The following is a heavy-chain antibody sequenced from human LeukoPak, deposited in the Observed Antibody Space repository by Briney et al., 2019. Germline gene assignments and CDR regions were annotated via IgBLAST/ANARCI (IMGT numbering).Heavy chain of an antibody. V-gene: IGHV3-15*01. CDR3: TTQLLWFGELSGNFDY. Sequence: WIRQAPGKGLEWVVRIKSKTDGGTTDYTAPVKGRFTISRDDSKNTLYLQMNSLKTEDTAVYYCTTQLLWFGELSGNFDYWGQGTLVTVSS. J-gene: IGHJ4*02. CDR2: IKSKTDGGTT. D-gene: IGHD3-10*01.